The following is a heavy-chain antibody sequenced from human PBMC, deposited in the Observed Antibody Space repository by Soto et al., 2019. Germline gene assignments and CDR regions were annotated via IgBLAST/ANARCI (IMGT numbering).Heavy chain of an antibody. J-gene: IGHJ6*02. V-gene: IGHV1-18*01. CDR3: ARGEIWFGELSRSNYYYGMDV. Sequence: QVQLVQSGAEVKKPGASVKVSCKASRYTFTSYGISWVRRAPGQGLEWMGWISAYNGNTNYAQKFQGRVTMTTDTSTXXAXMXPRSLRSDDTAVYYCARGEIWFGELSRSNYYYGMDVWGQGTTVTVSS. D-gene: IGHD3-10*01. CDR2: ISAYNGNT. CDR1: RYTFTSYG.